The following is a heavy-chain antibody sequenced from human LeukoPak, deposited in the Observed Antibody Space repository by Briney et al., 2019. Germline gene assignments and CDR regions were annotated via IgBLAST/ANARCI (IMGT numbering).Heavy chain of an antibody. CDR2: IYYSGST. J-gene: IGHJ4*02. V-gene: IGHV4-59*01. D-gene: IGHD3-10*01. Sequence: SETLTLTCTASGVSITNYYRSWIRQPPGKGLECIGYIYYSGSTNYNPSLKSRLTISLHSSKNQFSLKLNSVTAADAALYYCARGVPYGPSYEFFDCWGQGTLVTVSS. CDR1: GVSITNYY. CDR3: ARGVPYGPSYEFFDC.